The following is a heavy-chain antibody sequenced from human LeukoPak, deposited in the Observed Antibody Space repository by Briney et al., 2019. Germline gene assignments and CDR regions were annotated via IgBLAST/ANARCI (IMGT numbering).Heavy chain of an antibody. CDR2: ISTTGTTI. CDR1: GFTFSAYH. CDR3: ARVWQDYSGVDY. V-gene: IGHV3-48*02. Sequence: GGSLRLSCAASGFTFSAYHINWVRQAPGKGLEWISYISTTGTTIHYADSVKGRFAISRDNAKSSLYLQMNSLRDEDTAVYYCARVWQDYSGVDYWGQGTLVTVSP. D-gene: IGHD2-21*01. J-gene: IGHJ4*02.